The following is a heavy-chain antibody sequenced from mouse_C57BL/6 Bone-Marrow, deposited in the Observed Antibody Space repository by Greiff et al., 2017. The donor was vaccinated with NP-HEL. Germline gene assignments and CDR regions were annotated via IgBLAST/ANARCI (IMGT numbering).Heavy chain of an antibody. CDR3: ATSGGCSTYGYFDV. CDR2: NIPSSGYT. V-gene: IGHV1-7*01. CDR1: GYTFTSYW. D-gene: IGHD3-1*01. J-gene: IGHJ1*03. Sequence: QVQLQQSGAELAKPGASVKLSCKASGYTFTSYWMHWGKQRPEKGLEWCGYNIPSSGYTKYNQKFKDKATLTADTSSTTAYMQMSSLTYEDSAIYYYATSGGCSTYGYFDVCGTGTTATVSA.